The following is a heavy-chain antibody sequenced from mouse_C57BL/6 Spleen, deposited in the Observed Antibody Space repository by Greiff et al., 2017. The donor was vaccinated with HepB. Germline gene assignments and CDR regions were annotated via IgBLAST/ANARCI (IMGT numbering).Heavy chain of an antibody. CDR1: GYTFTSYW. V-gene: IGHV1-50*01. Sequence: QVQLQQPGAELVKPGASVKLSCKASGYTFTSYWMQWVKQRPGQGLEWIGEIDPSDSYTNYNQKFKGKATLTVDTSSSTAYMQLSSLTSDDSAVYYSARDKTAPSYYFDYWGQGTTLTVSS. CDR2: IDPSDSYT. D-gene: IGHD3-2*01. J-gene: IGHJ2*01. CDR3: ARDKTAPSYYFDY.